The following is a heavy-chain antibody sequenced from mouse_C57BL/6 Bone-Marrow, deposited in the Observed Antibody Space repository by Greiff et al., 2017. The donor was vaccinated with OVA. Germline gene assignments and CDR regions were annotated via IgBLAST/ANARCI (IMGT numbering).Heavy chain of an antibody. J-gene: IGHJ3*01. CDR2: IYPVSGET. V-gene: IGHV1-11*01. Sequence: QVQLQQSGAELASPGASVTLSCKASGYTFTDHIMNWVKKRPGQGLEWIGRIYPVSGETNYNQKFMGKATFSVDRSSSTVYMVLKGLTSGGPAVLFWGREIIRFAYWGQGTLVTVSA. CDR3: GREIIRFAY. CDR1: GYTFTDHI. D-gene: IGHD5-1-1*01.